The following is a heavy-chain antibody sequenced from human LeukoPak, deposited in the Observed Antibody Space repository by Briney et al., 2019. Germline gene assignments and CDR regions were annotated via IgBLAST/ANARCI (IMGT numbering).Heavy chain of an antibody. Sequence: GGSLRLSCAASGFTLSSYDMHWVRQATGKGLEWVLDIETAGDTYYPGSVKGRFTISRENAKNSLYLQMNSLRAGDTAVYYCARAGQALDYWGQGTLVTVPS. CDR3: ARAGQALDY. CDR2: IETAGDT. V-gene: IGHV3-13*04. J-gene: IGHJ4*02. CDR1: GFTLSSYD.